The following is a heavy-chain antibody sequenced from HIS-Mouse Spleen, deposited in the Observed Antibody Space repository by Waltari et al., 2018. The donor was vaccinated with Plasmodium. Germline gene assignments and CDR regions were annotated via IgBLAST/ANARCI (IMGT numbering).Heavy chain of an antibody. CDR2: IYYSVST. CDR1: GGSISSYY. J-gene: IGHJ4*02. Sequence: QVQLQESGPGLVKPSETLSLTCTVSGGSISSYYWSWIRQPPGKGLEWIGYIYYSVSTNNDPSLRSRVTISLDTPKNQFSLKLSSVTAADTAVYYCARLRYSYGYFDYWGQGTLVTVSS. D-gene: IGHD5-18*01. CDR3: ARLRYSYGYFDY. V-gene: IGHV4-59*08.